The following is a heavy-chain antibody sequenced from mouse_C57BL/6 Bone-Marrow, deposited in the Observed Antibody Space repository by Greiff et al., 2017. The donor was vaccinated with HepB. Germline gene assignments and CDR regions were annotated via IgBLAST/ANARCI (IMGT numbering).Heavy chain of an antibody. CDR2: INPNNGGT. CDR1: GYTFTDYY. CDR3: ARRGGSFDY. V-gene: IGHV1-26*01. J-gene: IGHJ2*01. Sequence: EVQLQQSGPELVKPGASVKISCKASGYTFTDYYMNWVKQSHGKSLEWIGDINPNNGGTSYNQKFKGKATLTVDKSSSTAYMELRSLTSEDSAVYYCARRGGSFDYWGQGTTLTVSS.